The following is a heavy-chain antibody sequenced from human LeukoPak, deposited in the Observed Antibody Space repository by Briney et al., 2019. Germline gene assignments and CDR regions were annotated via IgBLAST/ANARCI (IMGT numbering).Heavy chain of an antibody. Sequence: GGSLRLSCAASGFTFSDYYMSWMRHSPGKGLEWVSYISSSSSYTNYADSVKGRFTISRDNAKNSLYLQMNSLRAEDTAVYYCARSPMGAVAGTPVVYWGQGTLVTVSS. D-gene: IGHD6-19*01. CDR3: ARSPMGAVAGTPVVY. CDR2: ISSSSSYT. J-gene: IGHJ4*02. CDR1: GFTFSDYY. V-gene: IGHV3-11*06.